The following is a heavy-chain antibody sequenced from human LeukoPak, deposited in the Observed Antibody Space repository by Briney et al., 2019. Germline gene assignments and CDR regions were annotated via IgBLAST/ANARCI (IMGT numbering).Heavy chain of an antibody. J-gene: IGHJ4*02. CDR3: ASLSMDYDFWSGYPYYFDY. CDR2: IIPIFGTA. CDR1: GGTFSSYA. Sequence: SVKVSCKASGGTFSSYAISWVRQAPGQGLEWMGRIIPIFGTANYAQKFQGRVTITTDESTSTAYMELSSLRSEDTAVYYCASLSMDYDFWSGYPYYFDYWGQGTLVTVSS. V-gene: IGHV1-69*05. D-gene: IGHD3-3*01.